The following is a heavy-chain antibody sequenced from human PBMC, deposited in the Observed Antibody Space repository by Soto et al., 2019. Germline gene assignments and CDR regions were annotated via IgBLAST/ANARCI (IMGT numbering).Heavy chain of an antibody. V-gene: IGHV2-5*02. J-gene: IGHJ1*01. Sequence: GSGPTLVNPTQTLTLTCVFSGFSLNTGGVTMGWIRQPPGKALEWVALIHWDDGKRYSPSLKSRLTITKETSRNQVVLTMTNVDPEDTATYFCAHSPAPRVYFQHWGEGTLVTVSS. CDR3: AHSPAPRVYFQH. CDR1: GFSLNTGGVT. CDR2: IHWDDGK.